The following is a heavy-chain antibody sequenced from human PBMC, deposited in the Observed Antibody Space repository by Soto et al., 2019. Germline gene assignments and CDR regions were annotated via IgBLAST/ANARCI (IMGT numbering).Heavy chain of an antibody. CDR2: IKSKTDGGTR. V-gene: IGHV3-15*01. D-gene: IGHD3-9*01. CDR3: TYLHHEILTGSIWHYFDY. J-gene: IGHJ4*02. Sequence: GGSLRLSCAASGFTFTNAWMSWVRQAPGKGLEWVGRIKSKTDGGTRDYAAPVKGRFTISRDDSKNTLFLQMNSLKTEDTAIYYCTYLHHEILTGSIWHYFDYWGQGTLVTVSS. CDR1: GFTFTNAW.